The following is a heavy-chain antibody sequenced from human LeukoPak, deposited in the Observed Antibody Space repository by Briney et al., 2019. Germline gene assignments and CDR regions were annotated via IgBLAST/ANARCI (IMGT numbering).Heavy chain of an antibody. CDR1: GFTFSSYS. V-gene: IGHV3-48*01. CDR3: VRGNLGGFDP. Sequence: GGSLRLSCAASGFTFSSYSMNWVRQAPGKGLEWIAYITSDESTKSYADSVKGRFTISRDNDKNSLYLHMNSLRAEDTALYYCVRGNLGGFDPWGQGTRVTVSS. CDR2: ITSDESTK. D-gene: IGHD1-26*01. J-gene: IGHJ5*02.